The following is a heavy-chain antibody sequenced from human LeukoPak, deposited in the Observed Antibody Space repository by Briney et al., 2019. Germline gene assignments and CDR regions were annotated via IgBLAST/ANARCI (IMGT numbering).Heavy chain of an antibody. V-gene: IGHV1-69*10. CDR2: IIPILGTA. J-gene: IGHJ6*04. CDR1: GGTFSSYA. Sequence: ASVKVSCKASGGTFSSYAISWVRQAPGQGLEWIGGIIPILGTANYAQKFQGRVTITADKSTSTAYMELSSLRSEDTAVYYCARGTITMVRGVMDYYGMDVWGKGTTVTVSS. D-gene: IGHD3-10*01. CDR3: ARGTITMVRGVMDYYGMDV.